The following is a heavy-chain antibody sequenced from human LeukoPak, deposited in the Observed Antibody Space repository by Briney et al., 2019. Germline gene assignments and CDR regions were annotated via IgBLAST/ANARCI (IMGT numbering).Heavy chain of an antibody. Sequence: PGGSLSLSCAASGFTFSSYWMHWVRQAPGKGLVWVSRINSDGSSKSYADSVKGRFTISRDNAKNTPYLQMNSLRAEDTAVYYCATLTGTTSWFDPWGQGTLVTVSS. D-gene: IGHD1-7*01. CDR1: GFTFSSYW. CDR3: ATLTGTTSWFDP. J-gene: IGHJ5*02. V-gene: IGHV3-74*01. CDR2: INSDGSSK.